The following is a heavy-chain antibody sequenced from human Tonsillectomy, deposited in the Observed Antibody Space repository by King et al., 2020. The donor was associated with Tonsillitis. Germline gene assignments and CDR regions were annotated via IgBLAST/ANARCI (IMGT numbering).Heavy chain of an antibody. CDR1: GFTFADST. Sequence: VQLVESGGGLVQPGRSLRLSCTASGFTFADSTLSWVRQAPGKGLEWVAFIRNRAYGGTTQYAASVKGRFTISRDDSKGIAYLQLNSRKREDTGVYYCAKPIGSYCEAYNYWGQGTLVSVSS. V-gene: IGHV3-49*04. CDR3: AKPIGSYCEAYNY. J-gene: IGHJ4*02. D-gene: IGHD1-26*01. CDR2: IRNRAYGGTT.